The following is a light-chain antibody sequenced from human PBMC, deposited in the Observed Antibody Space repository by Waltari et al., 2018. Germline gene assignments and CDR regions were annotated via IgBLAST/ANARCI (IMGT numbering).Light chain of an antibody. CDR2: DAS. V-gene: IGKV1-33*01. CDR1: QHISNY. J-gene: IGKJ2*01. Sequence: DILLTQSPTSLSASIGDRVTITCQASQHISNYLNWYQRKPGKAPKLLIYDASDLEPGVPLRFSGTGYGASFTLTISSLQPEDVATYYCQQFDAFPYTFGQGTNLPIK. CDR3: QQFDAFPYT.